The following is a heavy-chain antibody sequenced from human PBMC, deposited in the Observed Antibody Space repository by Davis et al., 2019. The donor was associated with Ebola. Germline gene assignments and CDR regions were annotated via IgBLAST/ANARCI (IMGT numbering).Heavy chain of an antibody. Sequence: GGSLRLSCAASAFTFSSYSMNWVRQAPGKGLEWVSSISSSSSYIYYADSVKGRFTISRDNAKNSLYLQMNSLRAEDTAVYYCARDLAARTLYYYYYGMDVWGQGTTVTVSS. V-gene: IGHV3-21*01. J-gene: IGHJ6*02. CDR3: ARDLAARTLYYYYYGMDV. CDR2: ISSSSSYI. CDR1: AFTFSSYS. D-gene: IGHD6-6*01.